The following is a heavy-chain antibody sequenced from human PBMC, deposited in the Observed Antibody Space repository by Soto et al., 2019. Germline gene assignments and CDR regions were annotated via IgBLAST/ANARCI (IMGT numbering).Heavy chain of an antibody. CDR3: ARRLLLRSPLGDYYSYGMDV. V-gene: IGHV4-39*01. CDR2: IYYSGST. J-gene: IGHJ6*04. CDR1: GGSISSSSYY. D-gene: IGHD4-17*01. Sequence: TVSGGSISSSSYYWGWIRQPPGKWLEWIGSIYYSGSTYYNPSLKSRVTISLDTSKNQFSLKLSSVTAADTAVYYCARRLLLRSPLGDYYSYGMDVWGKGTKVTVSS.